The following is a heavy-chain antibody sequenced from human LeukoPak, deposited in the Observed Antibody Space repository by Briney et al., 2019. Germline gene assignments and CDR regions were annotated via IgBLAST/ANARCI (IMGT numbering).Heavy chain of an antibody. D-gene: IGHD1-7*01. J-gene: IGHJ4*02. CDR2: IYHSGST. V-gene: IGHV4-59*12. CDR1: GGSISSYY. Sequence: PSETLSLTCTVSGGSISSYYWSWIRQPPGKGLEWIGYIYHSGSTYYNPSLKSRVTISVDRSKNQFSLKLSSVTAADTAVYYCARVTNTELRFDYWGQGTLVTVSS. CDR3: ARVTNTELRFDY.